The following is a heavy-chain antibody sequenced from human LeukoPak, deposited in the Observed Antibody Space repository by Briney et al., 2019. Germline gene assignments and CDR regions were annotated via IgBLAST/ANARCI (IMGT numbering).Heavy chain of an antibody. V-gene: IGHV1-2*02. CDR1: GYTFSGYY. Sequence: ASEKVSCKASGYTFSGYYMHWVRQAPGQGLEWMGWINPNGGGTNYAQKFQGRVTMTRDTSINTVYMELSRLRSDDTGVYYCARSPPRQWELLDYWGQGTLVTVSS. CDR3: ARSPPRQWELLDY. D-gene: IGHD1-26*01. CDR2: INPNGGGT. J-gene: IGHJ4*02.